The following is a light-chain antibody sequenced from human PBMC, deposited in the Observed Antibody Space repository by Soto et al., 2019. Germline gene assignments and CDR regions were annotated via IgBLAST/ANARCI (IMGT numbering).Light chain of an antibody. Sequence: QSVLTQPASVSGSPGQSVTISCTGTSSDVGSHIFVSWHQQHPGKATKFMIYGVNHRPSGVSNRFAGSKSGNTASLTISGLQGEDEADYYCSSYTSTNTWVFGGGTKVTVL. V-gene: IGLV2-14*01. J-gene: IGLJ3*02. CDR2: GVN. CDR3: SSYTSTNTWV. CDR1: SSDVGSHIF.